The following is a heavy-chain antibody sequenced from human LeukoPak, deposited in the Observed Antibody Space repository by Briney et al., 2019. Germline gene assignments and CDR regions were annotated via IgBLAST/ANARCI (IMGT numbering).Heavy chain of an antibody. CDR1: GGTFSSYA. D-gene: IGHD3-22*01. V-gene: IGHV1-24*01. Sequence: ASVKVSCKASGGTFSSYAISWVRQAPGKGLEWMGGFDPEDGETIYAQKFQGRVTMTEDTSTDTAYMELSSLRSEDTAVYYCATDSSGYYYFDYWGQGTLVTVSS. CDR2: FDPEDGET. J-gene: IGHJ4*02. CDR3: ATDSSGYYYFDY.